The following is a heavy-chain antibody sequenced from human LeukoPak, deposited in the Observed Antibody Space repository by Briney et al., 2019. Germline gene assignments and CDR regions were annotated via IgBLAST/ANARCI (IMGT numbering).Heavy chain of an antibody. CDR2: ISSIGST. CDR3: ARDHYDILAGYTYYFDY. J-gene: IGHJ4*02. V-gene: IGHV4-61*08. CDR1: GDSVSSGVYY. Sequence: RSSETLSLTCTVSGDSVSSGVYYWSSSRLYPGKGLECIGYISSIGSTNCNPSLKSRVTMSVDTSKNQFSLKLSSVTAADTAVYYCARDHYDILAGYTYYFDYWGQGTLVTVSS. D-gene: IGHD3-9*01.